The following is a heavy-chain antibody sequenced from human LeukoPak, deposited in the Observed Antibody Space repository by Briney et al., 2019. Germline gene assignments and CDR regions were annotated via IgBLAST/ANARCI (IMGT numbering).Heavy chain of an antibody. CDR3: ARHWGSRGAFDI. CDR2: IYYSGST. D-gene: IGHD7-27*01. CDR1: GGSINSFY. V-gene: IGHV4-59*01. Sequence: SETLSLTCSVSGGSINSFYWSWIRQPPGKGLEWVGYIYYSGSTNYNPSLKSRVTISVDTSKNQFSLNLSSVTAADTAVYYCARHWGSRGAFDIWGQGTMVTVSS. J-gene: IGHJ3*02.